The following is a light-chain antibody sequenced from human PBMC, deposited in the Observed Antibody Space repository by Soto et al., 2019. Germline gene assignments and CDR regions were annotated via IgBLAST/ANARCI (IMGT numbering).Light chain of an antibody. CDR1: QTISSW. J-gene: IGKJ1*01. V-gene: IGKV1-5*03. Sequence: DTQMTQSPFTLSASVGDRVTITCRASQTISSWLAWYQQKPGKVPKLLIYKASSLESGVPLRFSGSGSGTEFTLTISSLQPDDFATYYCQQYNSYWTFGQGTKVEIK. CDR3: QQYNSYWT. CDR2: KAS.